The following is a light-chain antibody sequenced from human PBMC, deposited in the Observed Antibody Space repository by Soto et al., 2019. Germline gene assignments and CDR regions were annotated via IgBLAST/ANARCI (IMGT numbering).Light chain of an antibody. CDR2: AAS. CDR1: ENIARH. Sequence: DIQMTQSPSSLSASVGDRITITCRASENIARHLNWYQQKPGKAPNLLIYAASNLQIGVPLRFRGGGSGTDFTLSISNLQAEEFATYYWQQSYSTLSITFGQGTRLEIK. CDR3: QQSYSTLSIT. V-gene: IGKV1-39*01. J-gene: IGKJ5*01.